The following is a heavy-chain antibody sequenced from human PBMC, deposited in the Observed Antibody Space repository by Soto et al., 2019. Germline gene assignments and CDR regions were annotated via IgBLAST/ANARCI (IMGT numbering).Heavy chain of an antibody. CDR3: AKVDPVVYQGAPYYFDY. D-gene: IGHD3-16*02. V-gene: IGHV3-23*01. CDR1: GFTFSSYA. Sequence: EVQLLESGGGLVQPGGSLRLSCAASGFTFSSYAMTCVRQPPGAGLEWVSAITENGGGTYYADPMKGRFTISRDNSKNTLYLEMNSLRAEDTAVYYCAKVDPVVYQGAPYYFDYWGQGTLVTVSS. J-gene: IGHJ4*02. CDR2: ITENGGGT.